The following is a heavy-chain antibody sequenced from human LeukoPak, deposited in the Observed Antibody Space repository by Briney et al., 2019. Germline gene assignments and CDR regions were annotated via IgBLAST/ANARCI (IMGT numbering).Heavy chain of an antibody. CDR3: ARDGRYFDWLLSPFDY. CDR1: GYTFTSYG. J-gene: IGHJ4*02. Sequence: ASVKVSCKASGYTFTSYGISWVRQAPGQGLEWMGWISAYNGNTNYAQKLQGRVTMTTDTSTSTAYMELRSLRSDDTAVYYCARDGRYFDWLLSPFDYWGQRTLVTVSS. D-gene: IGHD3-9*01. V-gene: IGHV1-18*01. CDR2: ISAYNGNT.